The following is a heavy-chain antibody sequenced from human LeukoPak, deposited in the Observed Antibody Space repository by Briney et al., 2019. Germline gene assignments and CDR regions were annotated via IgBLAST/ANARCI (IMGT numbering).Heavy chain of an antibody. D-gene: IGHD3-22*01. Sequence: PGRSLRLSRTASGFTFGDYAMSWFRQAPGKGLEWVGFIRSKAYGGTTEYAASVKGRFTISRDDSKSIAYLQMNSLKTEDTAVYYCTLYDSSGYSDYWGQGTLVTVSS. CDR3: TLYDSSGYSDY. V-gene: IGHV3-49*03. J-gene: IGHJ4*02. CDR2: IRSKAYGGTT. CDR1: GFTFGDYA.